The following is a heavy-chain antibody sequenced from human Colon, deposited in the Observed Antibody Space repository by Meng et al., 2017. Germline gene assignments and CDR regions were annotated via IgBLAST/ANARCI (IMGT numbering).Heavy chain of an antibody. CDR3: ARDHGYSYGLPLDY. D-gene: IGHD5-18*01. Sequence: VELQQSGPALVKPSKTLPLPCAISGDSVPSNTPAWNWIRQSPSRGLEWLGRTYYRSNWYNEYAVSVKSRMTFNADTSKNQVSLQVNSVTPEDTAVYYCARDHGYSYGLPLDYWGQGILVTVSS. V-gene: IGHV6-1*01. CDR1: GDSVPSNTPA. J-gene: IGHJ4*02. CDR2: TYYRSNWYN.